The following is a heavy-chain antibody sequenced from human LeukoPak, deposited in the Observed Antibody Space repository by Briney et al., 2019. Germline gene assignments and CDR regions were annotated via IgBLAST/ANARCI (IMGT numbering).Heavy chain of an antibody. CDR3: AKLKSRVVVAATIDY. Sequence: PGGSLRLSCAASGFTFSTFAMIWVRQPPGKGLEWVSSIFPSGGEIHYADSVRGRFTISRDNSKSTLSLQMNSLRAEDTAVYYCAKLKSRVVVAATIDYWGQGTLVTVSS. CDR2: IFPSGGEI. CDR1: GFTFSTFA. J-gene: IGHJ4*02. V-gene: IGHV3-23*01. D-gene: IGHD2-15*01.